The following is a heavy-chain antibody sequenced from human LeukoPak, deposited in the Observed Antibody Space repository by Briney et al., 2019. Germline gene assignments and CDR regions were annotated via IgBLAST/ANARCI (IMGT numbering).Heavy chain of an antibody. V-gene: IGHV3-21*01. Sequence: GGSLRLSCAASGFTFSSYSMNWVRQAPGKGLEWVSSISSRSSYRYYADSVKGRFTISRDNAKNSLYLQMNSLRAEDTAVYYCARVGGWSPYYYYYMDVWGKGTTVTVSS. J-gene: IGHJ6*03. CDR1: GFTFSSYS. D-gene: IGHD1-26*01. CDR3: ARVGGWSPYYYYYMDV. CDR2: ISSRSSYR.